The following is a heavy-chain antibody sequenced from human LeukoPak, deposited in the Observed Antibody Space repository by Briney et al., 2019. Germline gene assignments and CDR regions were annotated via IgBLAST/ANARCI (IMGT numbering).Heavy chain of an antibody. D-gene: IGHD2-15*01. CDR1: GGSISSYY. V-gene: IGHV4-59*01. J-gene: IGHJ3*02. Sequence: PSETLSLTCTVSGGSISSYYWSWIRQPPGKGLEWIGYIYYSGSTNYNPSLKSRVTISVDTSKNQFSLKLSSVTAADTAVYYCARLYCSGGSCNDAFDIWGQGTMVTVSS. CDR2: IYYSGST. CDR3: ARLYCSGGSCNDAFDI.